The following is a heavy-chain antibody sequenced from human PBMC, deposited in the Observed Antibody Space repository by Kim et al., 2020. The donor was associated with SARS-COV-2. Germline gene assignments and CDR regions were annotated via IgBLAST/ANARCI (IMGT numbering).Heavy chain of an antibody. CDR1: GFKFGDYG. CDR3: AKAYVRQGRNFDWIQYFDY. D-gene: IGHD3-9*01. Sequence: GGSLRLSCAASGFKFGDYGMYWVRLAPGKGLEWVAGINWNSYSTGYADSVKGRFTISRDNARNSLYLQMNSLRDEDTALYYCAKAYVRQGRNFDWIQYFDYWGQGTQVTVSS. J-gene: IGHJ4*02. CDR2: INWNSYST. V-gene: IGHV3-9*01.